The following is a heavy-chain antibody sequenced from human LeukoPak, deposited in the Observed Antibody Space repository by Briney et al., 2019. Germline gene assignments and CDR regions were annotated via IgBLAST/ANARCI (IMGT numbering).Heavy chain of an antibody. CDR3: ARGHNYDILTGYYRSYYYYYGMDV. D-gene: IGHD3-9*01. CDR1: GYTCTSYG. J-gene: IGHJ6*02. Sequence: ASVKLSCKGAGYTCTSYGINWVWQCTGQGLGWMGWMNANSGNTGYAQKFQGRVTMTRNTSVSTAYMELSSLRSEDTAVYYCARGHNYDILTGYYRSYYYYYGMDVWGQGTTDTVSS. CDR2: MNANSGNT. V-gene: IGHV1-8*01.